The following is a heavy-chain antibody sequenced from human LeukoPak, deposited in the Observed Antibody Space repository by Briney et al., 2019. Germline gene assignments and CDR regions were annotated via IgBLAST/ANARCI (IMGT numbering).Heavy chain of an antibody. CDR2: IYYSGST. CDR3: ARSRWLQVFDY. D-gene: IGHD5-24*01. J-gene: IGHJ4*02. Sequence: SETLSLTCTVSGGSISSSSYYWGWIRQPPGKGLEGIGSIYYSGSTYYNPSLKSRVTISVDTSKNQFSLTLSSVTAADTAVYYCARSRWLQVFDYWGQGTLVTVSS. V-gene: IGHV4-39*01. CDR1: GGSISSSSYY.